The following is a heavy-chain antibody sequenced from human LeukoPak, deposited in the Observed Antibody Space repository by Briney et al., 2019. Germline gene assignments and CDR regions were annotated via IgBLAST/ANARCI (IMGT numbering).Heavy chain of an antibody. CDR3: AREPQLDY. V-gene: IGHV3-48*03. J-gene: IGHJ4*02. CDR2: ISSSGSTI. Sequence: GGSLRLSCAGSGFTFSNYEMNWVRQAPGKGLEWISYISSSGSTIFYADSVKGRFTISRDNAEDSLYLQMNSLGAEDTAVHYCAREPQLDYWGQGTLVTVSS. CDR1: GFTFSNYE. D-gene: IGHD3-10*01.